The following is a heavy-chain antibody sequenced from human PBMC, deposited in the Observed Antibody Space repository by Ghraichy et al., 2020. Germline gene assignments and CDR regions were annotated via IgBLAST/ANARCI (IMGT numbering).Heavy chain of an antibody. CDR2: INHSGST. V-gene: IGHV4-34*01. CDR3: ARARGYGSGRVDYYYGMDV. J-gene: IGHJ6*02. D-gene: IGHD3-10*01. CDR1: GGSFSGYY. Sequence: SETLSLTCAVYGGSFSGYYWSWIRQPPGKGLEWIGEINHSGSTNYNPSLKSRVTISVDTSKNQFSLKLSSVTAADTAVYYCARARGYGSGRVDYYYGMDVWGQGTTVTVSS.